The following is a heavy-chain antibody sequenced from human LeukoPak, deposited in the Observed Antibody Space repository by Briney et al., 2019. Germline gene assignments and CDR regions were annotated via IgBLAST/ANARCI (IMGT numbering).Heavy chain of an antibody. J-gene: IGHJ5*02. V-gene: IGHV3-30-3*01. D-gene: IGHD3-3*01. CDR2: ISNDGTNK. Sequence: AGGSLRLSCAASGFTFSSNAMNWVRQAPGKGLEWVAFISNDGTNKYYADSVKGRFTISRDNSKNRLYLQMNSLRADDTAIYCRATLTELRFLEWPTWGQGTLVTVSS. CDR3: ATLTELRFLEWPT. CDR1: GFTFSSNA.